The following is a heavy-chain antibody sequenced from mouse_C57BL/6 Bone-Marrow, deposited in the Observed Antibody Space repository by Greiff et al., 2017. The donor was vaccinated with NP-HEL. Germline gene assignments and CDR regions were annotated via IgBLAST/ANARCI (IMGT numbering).Heavy chain of an antibody. CDR1: GFNFTDYY. D-gene: IGHD1-3*01. CDR2: IRNKANGYTT. V-gene: IGHV7-4*01. J-gene: IGHJ4*01. CDR3: VKAVDEEWDCAMDY. Sequence: EVKLLESGGGLVQPGASLRLSCAASGFNFTDYYMSWVRQPPGKAPEWLALIRNKANGYTTESTASVKGQFTISRNNSQNILYLQLSTLRAEDSATYYYVKAVDEEWDCAMDYWGQGTSVTVSS.